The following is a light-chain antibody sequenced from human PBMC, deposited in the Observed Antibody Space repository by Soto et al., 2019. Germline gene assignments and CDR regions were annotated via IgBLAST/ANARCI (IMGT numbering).Light chain of an antibody. J-gene: IGLJ1*01. CDR1: SSDVGSYNL. V-gene: IGLV2-23*01. CDR3: CSYAGGYV. CDR2: EGS. Sequence: QSVLTQPASVSGSPGQSITISCTGTSSDVGSYNLVSWYQQHPGKAPKLMIYEGSKRPSGVSNRFSGSKSGNTASLTISGLQAEDEADYYCCSYAGGYVFGTGTKVNVL.